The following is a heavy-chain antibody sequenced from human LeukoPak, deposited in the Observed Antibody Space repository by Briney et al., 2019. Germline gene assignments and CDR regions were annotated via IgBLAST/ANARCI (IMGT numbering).Heavy chain of an antibody. CDR2: ISYSGGT. D-gene: IGHD5-12*01. Sequence: PSETLSLTCTVSGDSISSCYWSWVRQPPGKRLEWIGYISYSGGTNYNPSLKSRVTISVDTSKNQFSLKLSSVTAADTAVYYCAAQYSGYVRLDYWGQGTLVTVSS. CDR3: AAQYSGYVRLDY. V-gene: IGHV4-59*12. J-gene: IGHJ4*02. CDR1: GDSISSCY.